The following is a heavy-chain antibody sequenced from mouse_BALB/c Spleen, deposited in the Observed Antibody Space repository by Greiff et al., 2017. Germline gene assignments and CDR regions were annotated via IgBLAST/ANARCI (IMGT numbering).Heavy chain of an antibody. CDR3: ARDHDTDSSGYWLAY. V-gene: IGHV5-4*02. J-gene: IGHJ3*01. Sequence: SVKGRFTISRDNAKNNLYLQMSSLKSEDTAMYYCARDHDTDSSGYWLAYWGQGTLVTVSA. D-gene: IGHD3-2*01.